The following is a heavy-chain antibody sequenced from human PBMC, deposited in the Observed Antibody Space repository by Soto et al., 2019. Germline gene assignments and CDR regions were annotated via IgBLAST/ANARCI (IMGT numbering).Heavy chain of an antibody. D-gene: IGHD6-6*01. CDR2: IYYSGII. J-gene: IGHJ3*02. V-gene: IGHV4-30-4*01. CDR3: AREVGEVDYSSSSDAFDI. CDR1: GGSISSGDYY. Sequence: QVQLQESGPGLVKPSQTLSLTCSVSGGSISSGDYYWSWIRQPPGKGLEWIAYIYYSGIIYYNPFLKCRVTMSRDTSKNQFFLILDSVTAADTAVYYCAREVGEVDYSSSSDAFDIWGQGTMVTVSS.